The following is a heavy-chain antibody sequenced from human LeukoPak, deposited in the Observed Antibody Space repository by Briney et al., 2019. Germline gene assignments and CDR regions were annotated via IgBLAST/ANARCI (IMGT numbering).Heavy chain of an antibody. D-gene: IGHD4-23*01. CDR2: ISGSGGST. CDR1: GFTFSSYV. J-gene: IGHJ4*02. V-gene: IGHV3-23*01. Sequence: GSLRLSCAASGFTFSSYVMSWVRQVPGKGLEWVSAISGSGGSTYYAGSVKGRFTISRDNSKNTLYLQMNSLRAEDTAVYYCAKGTTVVTPMRNWGQGTLVTVSS. CDR3: AKGTTVVTPMRN.